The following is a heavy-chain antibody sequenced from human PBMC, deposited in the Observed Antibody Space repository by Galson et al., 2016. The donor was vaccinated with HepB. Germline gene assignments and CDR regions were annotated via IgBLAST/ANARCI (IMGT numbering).Heavy chain of an antibody. CDR2: ISMDGSIK. V-gene: IGHV3-30*04. CDR3: AVVSSAELVFTPSPPHDWVDF. J-gene: IGHJ5*01. D-gene: IGHD1-14*01. Sequence: SLRLSCAASGFTFNTYDMHWVRQAPGKGLEWVAVISMDGSIKLYADSVKGRFTISRDNSKNALFLQINSLRAEDTAVYYCAVVSSAELVFTPSPPHDWVDFWGQGTLVTVSS. CDR1: GFTFNTYD.